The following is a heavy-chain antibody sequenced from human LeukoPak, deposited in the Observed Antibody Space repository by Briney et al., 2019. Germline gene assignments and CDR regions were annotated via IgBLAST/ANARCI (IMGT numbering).Heavy chain of an antibody. Sequence: SETLSLTCTVSGGSISSYYWSWIRQPPGKGLEWIGYIYYSGSTNYNPSLKSRVTISVDTSKNQFSLKLSSVTAADTAVYYCARDKTPSGWYGWFDPWGQGTLVTVSS. J-gene: IGHJ5*02. CDR3: ARDKTPSGWYGWFDP. CDR2: IYYSGST. V-gene: IGHV4-59*12. D-gene: IGHD6-19*01. CDR1: GGSISSYY.